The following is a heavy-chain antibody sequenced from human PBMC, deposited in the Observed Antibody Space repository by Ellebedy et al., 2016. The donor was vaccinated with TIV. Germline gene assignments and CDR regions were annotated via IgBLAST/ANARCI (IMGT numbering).Heavy chain of an antibody. D-gene: IGHD3-10*01. CDR3: ARQGSGPFDY. J-gene: IGHJ4*02. Sequence: GESLKISCKGSGYSFTTSRIGWVRQMPGKGLEWMGIIFPSDSDVRYSPSFQGQVTISADKSISTTYLQWSSLKASDTAMYYCARQGSGPFDYWGQGTLVTVSS. V-gene: IGHV5-51*01. CDR2: IFPSDSDV. CDR1: GYSFTTSR.